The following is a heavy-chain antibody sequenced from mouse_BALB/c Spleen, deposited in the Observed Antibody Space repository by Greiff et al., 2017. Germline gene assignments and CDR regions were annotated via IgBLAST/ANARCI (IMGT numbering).Heavy chain of an antibody. V-gene: IGHV5-17*02. Sequence: EVQRVEPGGGLVQPGGSRKLSCAASGFTFSSFGMHWVRQAPEKGLEWVAYISSGSSTIYYADTVKGRFTISRDNPKNTLFLQMTSLRSEDTAMYYCARPDYGNYYAMDYWGQGTSVTVSS. CDR2: ISSGSSTI. D-gene: IGHD2-1*01. J-gene: IGHJ4*01. CDR1: GFTFSSFG. CDR3: ARPDYGNYYAMDY.